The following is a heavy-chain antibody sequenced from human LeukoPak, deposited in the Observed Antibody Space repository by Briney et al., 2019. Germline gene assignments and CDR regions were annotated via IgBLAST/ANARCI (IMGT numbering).Heavy chain of an antibody. CDR1: GFTFSSYA. CDR2: ISGSGGST. Sequence: PGGSLRLSCAASGFTFSSYAKSWVRQAPGKGLEWVSAISGSGGSTYYADSVKGRFTIARDNSKNTLYLQMNSLRAEDRAVYYCAKDKPRGLFWFDPWGQGTLVTVSS. V-gene: IGHV3-23*01. D-gene: IGHD3-10*01. CDR3: AKDKPRGLFWFDP. J-gene: IGHJ5*02.